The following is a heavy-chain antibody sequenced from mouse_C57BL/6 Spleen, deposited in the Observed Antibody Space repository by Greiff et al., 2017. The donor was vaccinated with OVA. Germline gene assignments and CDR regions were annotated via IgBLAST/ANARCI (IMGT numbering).Heavy chain of an antibody. CDR2: IDPENGDT. J-gene: IGHJ4*01. CDR3: TRGYGSPRYYAMDY. Sequence: EVKLQESGAELVRPGASVKLSCTASGFNIKDDYMHWVKQRPEQGLEWIGWIDPENGDTEYASKFQGKATITADTSSNTAYLQLSSLTSEDTAVYYCTRGYGSPRYYAMDYWGQGTSVTVSS. D-gene: IGHD1-1*01. CDR1: GFNIKDDY. V-gene: IGHV14-4*01.